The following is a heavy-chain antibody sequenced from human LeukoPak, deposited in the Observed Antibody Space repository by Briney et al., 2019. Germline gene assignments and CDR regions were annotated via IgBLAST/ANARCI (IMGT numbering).Heavy chain of an antibody. V-gene: IGHV3-30*18. Sequence: LPGGSLRLSCAASGFTFSSYGMHWVRQAPGKGLEWVAVISYDGSNKYYADSVKGRFTISRDNSKNTLYLQMNSLRAEDTAVYYCAKDRGTTYEPQHWGQGTLVTVSS. D-gene: IGHD5-12*01. CDR1: GFTFSSYG. CDR2: ISYDGSNK. CDR3: AKDRGTTYEPQH. J-gene: IGHJ1*01.